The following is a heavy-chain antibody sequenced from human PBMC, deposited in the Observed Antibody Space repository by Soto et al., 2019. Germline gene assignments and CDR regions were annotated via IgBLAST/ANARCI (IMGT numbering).Heavy chain of an antibody. J-gene: IGHJ6*02. V-gene: IGHV1-18*01. D-gene: IGHD2-15*01. CDR1: GYTFTSYG. CDR3: ARGCSGGSCYYYYYYGMDV. CDR2: ISAYNGNT. Sequence: ASVKVSCKASGYTFTSYGISWVRQAPGQGXEWMGWISAYNGNTNYAQKLQGRVTMTTDTSTSTAYMELRSLRSDDTAVYYCARGCSGGSCYYYYYYGMDVWGQGTTVTVSS.